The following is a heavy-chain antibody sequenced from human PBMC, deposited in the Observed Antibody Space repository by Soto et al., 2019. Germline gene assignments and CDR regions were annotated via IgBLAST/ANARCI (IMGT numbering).Heavy chain of an antibody. CDR2: SSAYNGNT. CDR1: GYTFTSYG. D-gene: IGHD3-9*01. V-gene: IGHV1-18*01. CDR3: ARGNDILTGYYSTHRCDY. Sequence: QVQLVQSGAEVKKPGASVKVSCKASGYTFTSYGISWVRQAPGQGLEWMGWSSAYNGNTNYAQKLQGRVTMTTDTPTSTAYMELRSLRSDDTAVYYGARGNDILTGYYSTHRCDYWGQGTLVTVSS. J-gene: IGHJ4*02.